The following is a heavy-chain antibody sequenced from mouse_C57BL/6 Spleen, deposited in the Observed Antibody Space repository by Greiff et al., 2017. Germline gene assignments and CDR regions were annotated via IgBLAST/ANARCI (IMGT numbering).Heavy chain of an antibody. D-gene: IGHD2-2*01. CDR1: GYTFTSYW. J-gene: IGHJ2*01. CDR3: ARLVTTTVDY. Sequence: VQLQQPGAELVMPGASVKLSCKASGYTFTSYWMHWVKQRPGQGLEWIGEIDPSDSYTNYNQKFKGKSTLTVDKSSSTAYMQLSSLTSEDSAVYYCARLVTTTVDYWGQGTTLTVSS. V-gene: IGHV1-69*01. CDR2: IDPSDSYT.